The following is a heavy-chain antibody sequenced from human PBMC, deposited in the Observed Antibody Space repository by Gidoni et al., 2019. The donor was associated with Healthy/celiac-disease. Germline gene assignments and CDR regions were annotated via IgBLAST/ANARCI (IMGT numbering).Heavy chain of an antibody. J-gene: IGHJ5*02. V-gene: IGHV1-3*01. Sequence: QVQLVQSGAEVKKPGASVKVSCKASGYTFTSYAMHWVRQAPGQRLEWMGWINAGNGNTKYSQKFQGRVTITRDTSASTAYMELSSLRSEDTAVYYCARDKAAHKKYFDWLLSTTYSGSYYRGGWFDPWGQGTLVTVSS. CDR2: INAGNGNT. CDR1: GYTFTSYA. D-gene: IGHD3-9*01. CDR3: ARDKAAHKKYFDWLLSTTYSGSYYRGGWFDP.